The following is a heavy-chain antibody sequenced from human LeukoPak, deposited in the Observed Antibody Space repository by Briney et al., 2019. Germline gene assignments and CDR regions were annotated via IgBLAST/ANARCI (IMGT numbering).Heavy chain of an antibody. CDR2: IIPIFGTA. CDR3: AKDPNSGYDFLNWFDP. D-gene: IGHD5-12*01. CDR1: GGTFSSYA. V-gene: IGHV1-69*05. J-gene: IGHJ5*02. Sequence: SVKVSCKASGGTFSSYAISWVRQAPGQGLEWMGGIIPIFGTANYAQKFQGRVTITTDESTSTAYMELSSLRSEDTAVYYCAKDPNSGYDFLNWFDPWGQGTLVTVSS.